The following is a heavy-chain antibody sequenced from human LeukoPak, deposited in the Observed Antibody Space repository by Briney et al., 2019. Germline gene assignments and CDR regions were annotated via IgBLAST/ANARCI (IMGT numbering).Heavy chain of an antibody. CDR3: ARDRSFDY. CDR1: GGSISSYY. Sequence: PSETLSLTCTVSGGSISSYYWSWIRQPPGKGLEWIGYIYYSGSTNYNPSLKSRVTISVDTSKNQFSLKLSSLTAADTAVYYCARDRSFDYWGQGTLVTVSS. D-gene: IGHD3-10*01. J-gene: IGHJ4*02. CDR2: IYYSGST. V-gene: IGHV4-59*01.